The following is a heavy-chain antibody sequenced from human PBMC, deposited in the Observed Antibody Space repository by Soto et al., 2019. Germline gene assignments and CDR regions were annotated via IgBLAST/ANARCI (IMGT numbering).Heavy chain of an antibody. CDR1: GFTFNHYA. CDR2: VSGRGGST. V-gene: IGHV3-23*01. J-gene: IGHJ6*01. CDR3: ARDSTVTTSLYFYYYGFDV. D-gene: IGHD4-17*01. Sequence: VQLLESGGGLVQPGGSLRLACTASGFTFNHYAMSWVRQAPGKGLEWVSAVSGRGGSTKYADSVKGRFIISRDNSKSTLYLQLDRIRGEDTAVYYCARDSTVTTSLYFYYYGFDVWGQGTTVTVSS.